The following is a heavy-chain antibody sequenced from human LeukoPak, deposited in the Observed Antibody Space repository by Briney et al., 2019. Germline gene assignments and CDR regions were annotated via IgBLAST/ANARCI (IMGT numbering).Heavy chain of an antibody. D-gene: IGHD6-19*01. CDR2: IKKDGSEK. CDR1: GFTFSSYW. Sequence: PGGSLRLSCAASGFTFSSYWMSWVRQAPGKGLEWVATIKKDGSEKYYVDSVKGRFTISRDNAKNSLYLQMNSLRGDDTAVYYCARDSSGNYWGQGTLVTVSS. J-gene: IGHJ4*02. CDR3: ARDSSGNY. V-gene: IGHV3-7*01.